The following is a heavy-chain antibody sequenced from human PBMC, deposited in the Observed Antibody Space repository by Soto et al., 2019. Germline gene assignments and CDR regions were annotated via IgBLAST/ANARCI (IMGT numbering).Heavy chain of an antibody. CDR1: GFTFSSYG. V-gene: IGHV3-30*18. D-gene: IGHD1-26*01. J-gene: IGHJ4*02. CDR3: AKDRYSGTYPTDFDY. CDR2: ISYDGGNE. Sequence: GVSLRLSCAGSGFTFSSYGIHWVRQAPGKGLEWVALISYDGGNEKYTESVKDRFTISRDDSHNVAYLQMSSLRTEDTAMYYCAKDRYSGTYPTDFDYWGQGSLVTVS.